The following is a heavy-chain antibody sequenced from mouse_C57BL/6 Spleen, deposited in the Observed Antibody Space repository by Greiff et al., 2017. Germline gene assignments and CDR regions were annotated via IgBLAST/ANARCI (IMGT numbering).Heavy chain of an antibody. CDR2: ISSGGDYI. CDR1: GFTFSSYA. J-gene: IGHJ2*01. CDR3: TTGLSFITSVVAPYFDY. V-gene: IGHV5-9-1*02. D-gene: IGHD1-1*01. Sequence: EVHLVEPGEGLVKPGGSLKLSCAASGFTFSSYAMSWVRQTPEKRLEWVAYISSGGDYIYYADPVKGRFTISRDNARNTLYLQMSSLKSEDTAMXYCTTGLSFITSVVAPYFDYWGQGTTLTVSS.